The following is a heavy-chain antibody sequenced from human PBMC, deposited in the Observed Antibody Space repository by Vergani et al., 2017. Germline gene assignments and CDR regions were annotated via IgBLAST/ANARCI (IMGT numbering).Heavy chain of an antibody. J-gene: IGHJ4*02. CDR2: ISSSSSYI. D-gene: IGHD5-18*01. V-gene: IGHV3-21*01. CDR1: GFTFSSYS. CDR3: ARGTAMVPDHFFDY. Sequence: VQLVESGGGLVKPGGSLRLSCAASGFTFSSYSMNWVRQAPGKGLEWVSSISSSSSYIYYADSVKGRFTISRDNAKNSLYLQMNSLRAEDTAVYYCARGTAMVPDHFFDYWGQGTLVTVSS.